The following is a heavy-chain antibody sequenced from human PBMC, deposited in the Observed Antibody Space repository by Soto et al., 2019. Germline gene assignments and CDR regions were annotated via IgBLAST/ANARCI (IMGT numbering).Heavy chain of an antibody. Sequence: GGSLRLSCAASGFTFSSYGMHWVRQAPGKGLEWVAVIWYDGSNKYYADSVKGRFTISRDNSKNTLYLQMNSLRAEDTAVYYCARDWDSGHIDYWGQGTLVTVSS. CDR2: IWYDGSNK. CDR3: ARDWDSGHIDY. J-gene: IGHJ4*02. V-gene: IGHV3-33*01. CDR1: GFTFSSYG. D-gene: IGHD5-12*01.